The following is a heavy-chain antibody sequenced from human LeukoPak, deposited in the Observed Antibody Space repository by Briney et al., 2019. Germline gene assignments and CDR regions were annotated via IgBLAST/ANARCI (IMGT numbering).Heavy chain of an antibody. CDR2: INPSGGST. V-gene: IGHV1-46*01. D-gene: IGHD5-18*01. Sequence: ASVKVSCKASGYTFTSYFMHWVRQAPGQGLEWMGIINPSGGSTNYAQKFQGRVTITADESTSTAYMELSSLRSEDTAVYYCARARDTAMVNWAVAPHYYYYGMDVWGQGTTVTVSS. J-gene: IGHJ6*02. CDR1: GYTFTSYF. CDR3: ARARDTAMVNWAVAPHYYYYGMDV.